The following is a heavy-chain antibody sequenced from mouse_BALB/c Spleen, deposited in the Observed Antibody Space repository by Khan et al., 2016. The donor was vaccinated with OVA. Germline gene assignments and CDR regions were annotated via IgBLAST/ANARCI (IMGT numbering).Heavy chain of an antibody. Sequence: EVQLQESGPGLVKPSQSLSLTCTVTGYSITSDYAWNWIRQFPGNKLEWMGYISYSGSTSYNPSLNSRISITRDTSKNQFFLQLNSVTTEDTATYYCARDYGSSYYYFDYWGQGTTLTVSS. D-gene: IGHD1-1*01. CDR2: ISYSGST. V-gene: IGHV3-2*02. CDR1: GYSITSDYA. J-gene: IGHJ2*01. CDR3: ARDYGSSYYYFDY.